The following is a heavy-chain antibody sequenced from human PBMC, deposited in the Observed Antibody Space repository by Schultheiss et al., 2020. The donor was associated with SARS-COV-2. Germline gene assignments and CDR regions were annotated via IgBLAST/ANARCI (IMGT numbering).Heavy chain of an antibody. D-gene: IGHD6-19*01. CDR3: ARAPGRIAVAGSQFDC. CDR1: GFTFDDYA. J-gene: IGHJ4*02. CDR2: ISGSGGST. V-gene: IGHV3-23*01. Sequence: GGSLRLSCSASGFTFDDYAMHWVRQAPGKGLEWVSAISGSGGSTYYADSVKGRFTISRDNSKNTLYLQMNSLRAEDTAVYYCARAPGRIAVAGSQFDCWGQGTLVTVSS.